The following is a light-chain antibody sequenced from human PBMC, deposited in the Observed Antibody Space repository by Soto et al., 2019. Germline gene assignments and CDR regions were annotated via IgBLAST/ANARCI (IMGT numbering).Light chain of an antibody. J-gene: IGLJ3*02. V-gene: IGLV1-44*01. CDR1: SSNIGSNT. Sequence: QSVLTQPPSASATPGQRVTISCSGSSSNIGSNTVNWYQQLPGTAPKLLIYSNNKRPSGVPDRFSGSKSGTSATLAISGLQSGDEADYYCAAWDGSLNAPVFGAGTKLTVL. CDR3: AAWDGSLNAPV. CDR2: SNN.